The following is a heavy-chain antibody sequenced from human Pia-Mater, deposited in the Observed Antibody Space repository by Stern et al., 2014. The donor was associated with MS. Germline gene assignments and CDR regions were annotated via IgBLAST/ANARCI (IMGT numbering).Heavy chain of an antibody. CDR3: ARAKNYDFWSGYSGGYYFDY. J-gene: IGHJ4*02. D-gene: IGHD3-3*01. CDR1: GFTFSSYD. V-gene: IGHV3-13*01. CDR2: LGTAGDT. Sequence: EVQLVESGGGLVQPGGSLRLSCAASGFTFSSYDMHWVRQATGKGLEWVSALGTAGDTYYPGSVKGRFTISRENAKNSLYLQMNSLRAGDTAVYYCARAKNYDFWSGYSGGYYFDYWGQGTLVTVSS.